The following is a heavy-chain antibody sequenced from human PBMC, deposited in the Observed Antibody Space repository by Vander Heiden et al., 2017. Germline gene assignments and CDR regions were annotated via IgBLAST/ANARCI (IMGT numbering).Heavy chain of an antibody. D-gene: IGHD3-22*01. CDR3: AKPPYDSSGYYYYYYYYGMDV. J-gene: IGHJ6*02. Sequence: PGKGLEWVSAISGSGGSTYYADSVKGRFTISRDNSKNTLYLQMNSLRAEDTAVYYCAKPPYDSSGYYYYYYYYGMDVWGQGTTVTVSS. CDR2: ISGSGGST. V-gene: IGHV3-23*01.